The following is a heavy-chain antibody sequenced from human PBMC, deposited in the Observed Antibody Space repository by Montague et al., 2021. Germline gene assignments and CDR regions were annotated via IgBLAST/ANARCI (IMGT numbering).Heavy chain of an antibody. J-gene: IGHJ4*02. CDR3: AKDPNILTTVTTGWDC. V-gene: IGHV3-23*01. CDR1: GFPFSNYA. D-gene: IGHD4-17*01. CDR2: IKTGGST. Sequence: LSLSCSTSGFPFSNYAVTWVRQAPGKGLEWVSSIKTGGSTYHADSVKGRFTISRDNFQNILYLQMNSLRAEDTALYYCAKDPNILTTVTTGWDCWGQGTLVTVSP.